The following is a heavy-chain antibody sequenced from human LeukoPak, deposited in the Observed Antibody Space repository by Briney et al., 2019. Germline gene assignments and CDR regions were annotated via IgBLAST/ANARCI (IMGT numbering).Heavy chain of an antibody. CDR1: GFTFSSYE. CDR2: ISSSGSTI. Sequence: GGSLRLSCAASGFTFSSYEMNWVRQAPGKGLEWVSYISSSGSTIYYADSVKGRFTISRDNAKNSLYLQMNSLRAGDTAVYYCARLKYSSSWYDYWGQGTLVTVSS. J-gene: IGHJ4*02. CDR3: ARLKYSSSWYDY. D-gene: IGHD6-13*01. V-gene: IGHV3-48*03.